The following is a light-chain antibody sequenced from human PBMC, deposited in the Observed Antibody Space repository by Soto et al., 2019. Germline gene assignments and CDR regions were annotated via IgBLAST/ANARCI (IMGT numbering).Light chain of an antibody. Sequence: QAVVTQPPSASGTPGQRITISCTGSSSNIGAGYAVHWYQHLPGTAPKLLIFDNNNRPSGVPDRFSGSKSGTSASLAITGLQAEDEADYYCQSFDSSLSVVVFGGGTKLTVL. V-gene: IGLV1-40*01. CDR2: DNN. CDR1: SSNIGAGYA. J-gene: IGLJ2*01. CDR3: QSFDSSLSVVV.